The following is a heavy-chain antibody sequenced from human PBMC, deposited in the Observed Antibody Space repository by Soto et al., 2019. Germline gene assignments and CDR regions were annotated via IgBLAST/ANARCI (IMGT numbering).Heavy chain of an antibody. Sequence: GSLRLSCAASGFTVSSNYMSWVRQAPGKGLEWVSYISSSSSTIYYADSVKGRFTISRDNAKNSLYLQMNSLRDEDTAVYYCARGGDCTNGVCYSDGMDVWGQGTTVTVSS. J-gene: IGHJ6*02. CDR1: GFTVSSNY. CDR3: ARGGDCTNGVCYSDGMDV. CDR2: ISSSSSTI. D-gene: IGHD2-8*01. V-gene: IGHV3-48*02.